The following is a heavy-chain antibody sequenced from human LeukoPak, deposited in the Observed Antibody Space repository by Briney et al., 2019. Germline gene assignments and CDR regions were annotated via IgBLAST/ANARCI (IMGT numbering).Heavy chain of an antibody. Sequence: GSSVKVSCKASGGTFTSYAISWVRQAPGQGLEWMGRIIPILGIANYAQKFQGRVTITADKSTSTAYMELSSLRSEDTAVYYCVEMYYDILTGYPDAFDIWGQGTMVTVSS. J-gene: IGHJ3*02. CDR1: GGTFTSYA. D-gene: IGHD3-9*01. CDR3: VEMYYDILTGYPDAFDI. CDR2: IIPILGIA. V-gene: IGHV1-69*04.